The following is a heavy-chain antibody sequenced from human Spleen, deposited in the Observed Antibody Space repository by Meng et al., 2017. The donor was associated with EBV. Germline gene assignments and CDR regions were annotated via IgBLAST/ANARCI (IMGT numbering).Heavy chain of an antibody. CDR3: TRRGLSNWYFDL. CDR2: IFHSGST. D-gene: IGHD2-21*01. V-gene: IGHV4-39*01. CDR1: GGFIGSSSYY. Sequence: QLPEAGPGSLRPSGTRSPTFLSSGGFIGSSSYYWGGIRQPQGKGLEWIGSIFHSGSTYYNPSLTSRVTVSVDTSKNQFSLKVSSVTATDTAVYYCTRRGLSNWYFDLWGRGTLVTVSS. J-gene: IGHJ2*01.